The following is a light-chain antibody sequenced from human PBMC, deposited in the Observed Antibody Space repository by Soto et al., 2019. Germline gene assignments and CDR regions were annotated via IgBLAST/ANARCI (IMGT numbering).Light chain of an antibody. V-gene: IGKV3-20*01. CDR2: GAS. J-gene: IGKJ4*01. CDR3: QHYNCAPRT. CDR1: QTVRTNY. Sequence: EIVLTQSPGTLSLSPGERATLSCRASQTVRTNYLAWFQHKPGQPPRLLTYGASSGATGIPARFRGSRSWGSFSRTINRLEPEEFAVYFRQHYNCAPRTFGGGTKVEIK.